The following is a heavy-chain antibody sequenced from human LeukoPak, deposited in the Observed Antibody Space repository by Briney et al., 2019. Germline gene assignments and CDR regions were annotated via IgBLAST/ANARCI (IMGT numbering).Heavy chain of an antibody. V-gene: IGHV4-4*09. CDR3: ARVSGWPPLKLDY. J-gene: IGHJ4*02. Sequence: SETLSLTCNVSGGSTSSYYWSWIRQPPGKGLEWIGYISTSGSTNYNPSLKSRVTISVDTSKNQFSLKLSSVTAADTAVYYCARVSGWPPLKLDYWGQGTLVTVSS. CDR2: ISTSGST. CDR1: GGSTSSYY. D-gene: IGHD3-10*01.